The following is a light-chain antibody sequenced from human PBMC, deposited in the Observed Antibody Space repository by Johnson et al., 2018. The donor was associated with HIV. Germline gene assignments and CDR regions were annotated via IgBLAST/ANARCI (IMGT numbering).Light chain of an antibody. CDR1: SSNIGNNY. J-gene: IGLJ1*01. CDR3: GTWDSSLSAVV. CDR2: DNS. Sequence: QSVLTQPPSVSAAPGQKVTISCSGSSSNIGNNYVSWYQQLPGTAPKLLIYDNSKRPSGIPDRFSGSKSGTSATLVITGLQTGDEADYHCGTWDSSLSAVVFGTVTKFTVL. V-gene: IGLV1-51*01.